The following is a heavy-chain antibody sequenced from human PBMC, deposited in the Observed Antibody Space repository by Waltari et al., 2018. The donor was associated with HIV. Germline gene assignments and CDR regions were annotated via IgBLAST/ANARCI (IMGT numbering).Heavy chain of an antibody. CDR1: GFTFSSSA. CDR2: IRDIGHYI. V-gene: IGHV3-23*01. Sequence: EVQLLESGGGLEQPGGSLRLACAASGFTFSSSAMSWVRQAPGKGLEWLSAIRDIGHYIFYSDSVKGRFTISRDNSRNTLYLQMDSLRVEDTAVYYCAKGGLATGYSFGSWGQGTLVTVSS. D-gene: IGHD3-9*01. CDR3: AKGGLATGYSFGS. J-gene: IGHJ4*02.